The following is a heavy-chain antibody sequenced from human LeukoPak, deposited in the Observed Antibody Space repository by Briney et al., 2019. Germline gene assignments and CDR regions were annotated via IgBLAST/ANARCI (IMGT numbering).Heavy chain of an antibody. CDR1: GFTFSSYA. V-gene: IGHV3-30-3*01. CDR2: ISYDGSNK. J-gene: IGHJ4*02. CDR3: ASAAVLRFLEWLSAFDY. D-gene: IGHD3-3*01. Sequence: PGGSLRLSCVASGFTFSSYAMHWVRQAPGKGLEWVAVISYDGSNKYYADSVKGRFTISRDNSKNTLYLQMNSLRAEDTAVYYCASAAVLRFLEWLSAFDYWGQGTLVTVSS.